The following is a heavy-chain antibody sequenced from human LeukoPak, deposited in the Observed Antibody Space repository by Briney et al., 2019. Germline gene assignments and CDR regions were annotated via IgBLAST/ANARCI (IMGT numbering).Heavy chain of an antibody. CDR1: GGSISSGDYY. CDR2: IYYSGST. CDR3: ARSIYGSGSPVDY. V-gene: IGHV4-61*08. D-gene: IGHD3-10*01. Sequence: SETLSLTCTVSGGSISSGDYYWSWIRQPPGKGLEWIGYIYYSGSTNYNPSLKSRVTISVDTSKNQFSLKLTSVTAADTAVYYCARSIYGSGSPVDYWGQGTLVTVSS. J-gene: IGHJ4*02.